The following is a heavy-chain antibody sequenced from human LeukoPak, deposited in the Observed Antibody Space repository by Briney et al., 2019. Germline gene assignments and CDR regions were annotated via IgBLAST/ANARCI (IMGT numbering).Heavy chain of an antibody. J-gene: IGHJ4*02. CDR1: GFTFSRFG. D-gene: IGHD7-27*01. Sequence: GGSLRLSCEASGFTFSRFGMNWVRQAPGKGLEWVSYISGSGSTKYYAGSVKGRFTISRDNAKNSLYLQMNSLRAEDTAVYYCTRSNWGPEYWGQGTLVTVSS. CDR3: TRSNWGPEY. V-gene: IGHV3-48*04. CDR2: ISGSGSTK.